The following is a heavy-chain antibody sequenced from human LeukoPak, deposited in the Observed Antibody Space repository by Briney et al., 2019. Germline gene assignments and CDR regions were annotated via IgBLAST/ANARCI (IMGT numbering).Heavy chain of an antibody. CDR3: ARLTNPLNSFDY. CDR2: IYYSGST. D-gene: IGHD1-1*01. Sequence: SETLSLTCTVSGDSISSHYWSWIRQPPGKGLEWIGYIYYSGSTNYNPSLKSRVTISVDTSKNQFSLKLSSVTAADTAVYYCARLTNPLNSFDYWGQGTLVTVSS. V-gene: IGHV4-59*08. CDR1: GDSISSHY. J-gene: IGHJ4*02.